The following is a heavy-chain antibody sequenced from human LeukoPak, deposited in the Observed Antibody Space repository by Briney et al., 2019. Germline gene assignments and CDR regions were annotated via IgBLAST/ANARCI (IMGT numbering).Heavy chain of an antibody. J-gene: IGHJ4*02. CDR3: AKEAGAFDY. V-gene: IGHV3-33*06. D-gene: IGHD1-26*01. Sequence: GGSLRLSCAASGFTFSSYGMHWVRQAPGKGLEWVAVIWYDGSNKYYADSVKGRFTISRDNSKNTLYLQMSSLRAEDTAVYYCAKEAGAFDYWGQGTLVTVSS. CDR2: IWYDGSNK. CDR1: GFTFSSYG.